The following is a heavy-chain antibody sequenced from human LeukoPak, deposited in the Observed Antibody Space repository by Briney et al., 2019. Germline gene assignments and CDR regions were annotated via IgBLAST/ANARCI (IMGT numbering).Heavy chain of an antibody. CDR3: ARSKAGYSSGWYMDYFDY. Sequence: LTGGSLRLSCAASGFTFSSYAMHWVRQAPGKGLEWVAVISYDGSNKYYVDSVKGRFTISRDSSKNTLYLQMNSLRAEDTAVYYCARSKAGYSSGWYMDYFDYWGQGALVTVSS. D-gene: IGHD6-19*01. J-gene: IGHJ4*02. CDR2: ISYDGSNK. CDR1: GFTFSSYA. V-gene: IGHV3-30-3*01.